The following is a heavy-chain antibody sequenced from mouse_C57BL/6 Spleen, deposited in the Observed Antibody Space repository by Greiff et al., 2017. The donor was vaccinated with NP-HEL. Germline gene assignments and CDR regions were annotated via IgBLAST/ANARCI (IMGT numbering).Heavy chain of an antibody. D-gene: IGHD2-3*01. V-gene: IGHV1-52*01. J-gene: IGHJ2*01. CDR3: AREERGWSPTDY. Sequence: QVQLQQPGAELVRPGSSVKLSCKASGYTFTSYWMHWVKQRPIQGLEWIGNIDPSDSETHYNQKFKDKATLTVDKSSSTAYMQLSSLTSEDSAVYYCAREERGWSPTDYWGQGTTLTVSS. CDR1: GYTFTSYW. CDR2: IDPSDSET.